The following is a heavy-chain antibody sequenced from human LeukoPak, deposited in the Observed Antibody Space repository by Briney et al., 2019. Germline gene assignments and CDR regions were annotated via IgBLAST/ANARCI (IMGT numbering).Heavy chain of an antibody. CDR2: INPNSGGT. J-gene: IGHJ5*02. CDR3: ASAYSSSRYWFDP. D-gene: IGHD4-11*01. Sequence: GASVKVSCKASGYTFTGYYMHWVRQAPGQGLEWMGWINPNSGGTNYAQKFQGRVTMTRDTSISTAYMEPSRLRSDDTAVYYCASAYSSSRYWFDPWGQGTLVTVSS. V-gene: IGHV1-2*02. CDR1: GYTFTGYY.